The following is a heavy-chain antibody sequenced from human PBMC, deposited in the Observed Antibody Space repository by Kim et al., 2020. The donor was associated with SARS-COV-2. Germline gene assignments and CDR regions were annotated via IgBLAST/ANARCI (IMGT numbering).Heavy chain of an antibody. J-gene: IGHJ4*02. V-gene: IGHV3-48*04. Sequence: TTYYAESVKGRFTISRDSTKNSVHLQMNSLRAEDTAVYYCTRGLMALWGQGTLVTVSS. CDR2: TT. D-gene: IGHD2-8*01. CDR3: TRGLMAL.